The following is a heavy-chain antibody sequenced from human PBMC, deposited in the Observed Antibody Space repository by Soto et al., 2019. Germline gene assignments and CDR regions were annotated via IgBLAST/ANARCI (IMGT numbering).Heavy chain of an antibody. J-gene: IGHJ4*02. Sequence: GGSLRLSCAASGFTFSSYAMSWVRQAPGKGLEWVSAISGSGGSTYYADSVKGRFTISRDNSKNTLYLQMNSLRAEDTAVYYCAKERPGIVGARGGNYFDYWGQGTLVTVSS. D-gene: IGHD1-26*01. CDR3: AKERPGIVGARGGNYFDY. CDR1: GFTFSSYA. CDR2: ISGSGGST. V-gene: IGHV3-23*01.